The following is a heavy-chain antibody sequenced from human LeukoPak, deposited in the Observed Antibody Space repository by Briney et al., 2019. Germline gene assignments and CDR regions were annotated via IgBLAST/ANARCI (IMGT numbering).Heavy chain of an antibody. D-gene: IGHD5-18*01. CDR3: ARHDSFIPY. Sequence: GGSLRLSCAASGFTFNYYAMSWVRQAPGKGLEWVSGISDNEGTTYYTDSVKGRFTISRDNTKNTVYLQMNNLRADDTAVYFCARHDSFIPYWGQGTLVTVTS. V-gene: IGHV3-23*01. CDR2: ISDNEGTT. CDR1: GFTFNYYA. J-gene: IGHJ4*02.